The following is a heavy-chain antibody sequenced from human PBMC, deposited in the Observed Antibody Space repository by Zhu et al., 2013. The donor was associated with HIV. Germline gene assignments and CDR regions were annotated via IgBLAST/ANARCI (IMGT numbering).Heavy chain of an antibody. CDR3: ARKNYHDSSGSIARRHFDL. J-gene: IGHJ2*01. Sequence: QVQLQQWGAGLLKPSETLSLTCAVYGGSFSGYYWSWIRQPPGKGLEWIGEINHSGSTNYNPSLKSRVTISVDTSKNQFSLKLSSVTAADTAVYYCARKNYHDSSGSIARRHFDLWGRGTLVTVSS. D-gene: IGHD3-22*01. CDR2: INHSGST. CDR1: GGSFSGYY. V-gene: IGHV4-34*01.